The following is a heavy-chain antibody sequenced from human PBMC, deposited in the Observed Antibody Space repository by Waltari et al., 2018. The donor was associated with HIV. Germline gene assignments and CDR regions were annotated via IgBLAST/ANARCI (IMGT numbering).Heavy chain of an antibody. J-gene: IGHJ1*01. CDR2: ISAYNGNT. Sequence: VQSEREMKTPGASVKVSCKPHGHTFTSYGIRWRRLAPGQGFEWVGWISAYNGNTNYAQKFRGRVTLTTDTSTSTAYMELRGLRHEDTAIYYCARDKGASDTYKAEYFQHWGRGTLVSVSA. D-gene: IGHD1-20*01. CDR1: GHTFTSYG. V-gene: IGHV1-18*01. CDR3: ARDKGASDTYKAEYFQH.